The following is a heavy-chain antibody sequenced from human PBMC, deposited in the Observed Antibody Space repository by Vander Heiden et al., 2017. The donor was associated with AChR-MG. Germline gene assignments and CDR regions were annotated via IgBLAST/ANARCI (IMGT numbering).Heavy chain of an antibody. Sequence: QVQLVESGGGVVQPGRSLRLSCAASGFTFSSYAMHWVRQAPGKGLEWVAVISYDGSNKYYADSVKGRFTISRDNSKNTLYLQMNSLRAEDTVVYYCARDPGVGYYYDSSGYHDYWGQGTLVTVSS. V-gene: IGHV3-30-3*01. D-gene: IGHD3-22*01. CDR1: GFTFSSYA. CDR3: ARDPGVGYYYDSSGYHDY. CDR2: ISYDGSNK. J-gene: IGHJ4*02.